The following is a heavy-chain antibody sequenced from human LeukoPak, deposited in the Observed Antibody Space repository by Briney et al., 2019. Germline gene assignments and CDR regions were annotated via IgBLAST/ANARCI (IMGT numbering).Heavy chain of an antibody. CDR1: GGSISSYY. V-gene: IGHV4-59*01. CDR3: ARDLGYYGSGSYYTPEPTYYYYGMDV. CDR2: IYYSGST. J-gene: IGHJ6*04. D-gene: IGHD3-10*01. Sequence: PSETLSLTCTVSGGSISSYYWSWIRQPPGKGLEWIGYIYYSGSTNYNPSLKSRVTISVDTSKNQFSLKLSSVTAADTAVYYCARDLGYYGSGSYYTPEPTYYYYGMDVWGKGTTVTVSS.